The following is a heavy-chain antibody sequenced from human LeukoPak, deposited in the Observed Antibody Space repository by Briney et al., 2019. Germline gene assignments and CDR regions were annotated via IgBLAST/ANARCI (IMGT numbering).Heavy chain of an antibody. CDR2: IYSGGST. Sequence: GGSLRLSCAASGFTVSSNYMSWVRQAPGKGLEWVSVIYSGGSTYYADSVKGRFTISRDNSKNALYLQMSSLRAEDTAVYYCARDSIVGARDAFDIWGQGTMVTVSS. D-gene: IGHD1-26*01. CDR1: GFTVSSNY. J-gene: IGHJ3*02. CDR3: ARDSIVGARDAFDI. V-gene: IGHV3-66*02.